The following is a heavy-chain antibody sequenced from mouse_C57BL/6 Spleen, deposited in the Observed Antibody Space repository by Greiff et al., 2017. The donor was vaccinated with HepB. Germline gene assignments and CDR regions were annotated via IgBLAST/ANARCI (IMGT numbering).Heavy chain of an antibody. J-gene: IGHJ4*01. V-gene: IGHV1-52*01. CDR2: IDPSDSET. CDR1: GYTFTSYW. Sequence: QVQLQQPGAELVRPGSSVKLSCKASGYTFTSYWMHWVKQRPIQGLEWIGNIDPSDSETHYNQKFKDKATLTVDKSSSTAYMQLSSLTSEDSAVYYCARYGYGSSFYYAMDYWGQGTSVTVSS. D-gene: IGHD1-1*01. CDR3: ARYGYGSSFYYAMDY.